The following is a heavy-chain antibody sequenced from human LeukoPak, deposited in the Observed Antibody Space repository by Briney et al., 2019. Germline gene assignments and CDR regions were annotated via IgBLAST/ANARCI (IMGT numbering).Heavy chain of an antibody. CDR2: IKQDGSEK. CDR1: GFTFSSYW. CDR3: ASFIDFWSGYTDY. D-gene: IGHD3-3*01. Sequence: GGSLRLSCAASGFTFSSYWMSWVRQAPGKGLGWVANIKQDGSEKYYVDSVKGRFTISRDNAKNSLYLQMNSLRAEDTAVYYCASFIDFWSGYTDYWGQGTLVTVSS. V-gene: IGHV3-7*01. J-gene: IGHJ4*02.